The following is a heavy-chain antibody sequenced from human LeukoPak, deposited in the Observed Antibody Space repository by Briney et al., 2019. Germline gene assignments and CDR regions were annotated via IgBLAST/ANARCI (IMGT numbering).Heavy chain of an antibody. Sequence: ASVKVSCKASGYTFTSYDINWVRQATGQGLEWMGWMNPNSGNTGYAQKFQGRVTITRNTSISTAYMELSSLRSEDTAVYHCARGSDFWSGYYSPGYWGQGTLVTVSS. CDR1: GYTFTSYD. CDR2: MNPNSGNT. V-gene: IGHV1-8*03. CDR3: ARGSDFWSGYYSPGY. J-gene: IGHJ4*02. D-gene: IGHD3-3*01.